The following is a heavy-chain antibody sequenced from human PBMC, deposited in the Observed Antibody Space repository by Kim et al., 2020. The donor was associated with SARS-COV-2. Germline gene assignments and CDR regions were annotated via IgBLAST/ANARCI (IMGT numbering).Heavy chain of an antibody. D-gene: IGHD3-16*01. Sequence: GGSLRLSCTASGFTFGDYAMSWFRQAPGKGLEWVGFIRSKAYGGTTEYAASVKGRFTISRDDSKSIAYLQMNSLKTEDTAVYYCTRRGTYDYVWGSYVPRGPLAYWGQGTLVTVSS. CDR2: IRSKAYGGTT. V-gene: IGHV3-49*03. J-gene: IGHJ4*02. CDR3: TRRGTYDYVWGSYVPRGPLAY. CDR1: GFTFGDYA.